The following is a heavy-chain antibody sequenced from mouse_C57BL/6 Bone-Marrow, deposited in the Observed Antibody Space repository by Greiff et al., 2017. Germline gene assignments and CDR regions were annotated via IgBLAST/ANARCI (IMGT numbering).Heavy chain of an antibody. Sequence: EVKLQESGPGLVKPSQSLSLTCSVTGYSITSGYYWNWIRQFPGNKLEWMGYISYDGSNNYNPSLKNRISITRDTSTNQFFLKLNTVTTEDTATYYCARDEGSSYGFDYWGQGTTLTVSS. CDR2: ISYDGSN. D-gene: IGHD1-1*01. J-gene: IGHJ2*01. V-gene: IGHV3-6*01. CDR3: ARDEGSSYGFDY. CDR1: GYSITSGYY.